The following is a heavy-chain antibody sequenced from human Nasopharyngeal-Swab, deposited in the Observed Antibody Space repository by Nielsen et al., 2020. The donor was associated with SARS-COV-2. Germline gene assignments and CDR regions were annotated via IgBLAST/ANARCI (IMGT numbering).Heavy chain of an antibody. CDR3: ARTQGLDSNQILGPPPYMDV. D-gene: IGHD4-11*01. CDR2: ISSSSSYT. Sequence: SCAASGFTFSDYYMSWIRQAPGKGLEWVSYISSSSSYTNYADSVKGRFTISRDNAKNSLYLQMNSLRAEDTAVYYCARTQGLDSNQILGPPPYMDVWGKGTTVTVSS. J-gene: IGHJ6*03. V-gene: IGHV3-11*06. CDR1: GFTFSDYY.